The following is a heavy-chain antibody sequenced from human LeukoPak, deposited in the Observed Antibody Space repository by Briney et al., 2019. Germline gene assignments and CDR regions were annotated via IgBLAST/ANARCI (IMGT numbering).Heavy chain of an antibody. CDR3: AREFFAAAGTYYYGMDV. J-gene: IGHJ6*04. Sequence: ASVKVSCTASGYTFTGYYMHWVRQAPGQGLEWMGWIYPNSGGTNYAQKFQGWVTMTRDTSISTAYMELSRLRSDDTAVYYCAREFFAAAGTYYYGMDVWGKGTTVTVSS. D-gene: IGHD6-13*01. CDR1: GYTFTGYY. CDR2: IYPNSGGT. V-gene: IGHV1-2*04.